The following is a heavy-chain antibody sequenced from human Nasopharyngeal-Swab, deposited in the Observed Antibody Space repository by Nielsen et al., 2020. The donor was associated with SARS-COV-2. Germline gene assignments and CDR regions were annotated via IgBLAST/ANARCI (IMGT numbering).Heavy chain of an antibody. Sequence: GESLKISCAASGFTFSSYWMSWVRQAPGKGLEWVANIKQDGSEKYYVDSVKGRFTISRDNAKNSLYLQMNSLRAEDTAVYYCARDVVDCTGGVCYESEFDYWGQGTLVTVSS. CDR3: ARDVVDCTGGVCYESEFDY. CDR1: GFTFSSYW. D-gene: IGHD2-8*02. CDR2: IKQDGSEK. V-gene: IGHV3-7*01. J-gene: IGHJ4*02.